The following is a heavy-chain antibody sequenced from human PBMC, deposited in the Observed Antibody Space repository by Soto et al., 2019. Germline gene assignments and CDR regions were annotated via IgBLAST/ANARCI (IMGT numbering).Heavy chain of an antibody. CDR3: AVGGGLAIPRLDP. Sequence: SETLSLTCTVSGGSISSYYWSWIRQPPGKGLEWIGYIYYSGSTNYNPSLKSRVTISVDTSKNQFSLKLSSVTAADTAVYYCAVGGGLAIPRLDPWGQGTLVTVSS. CDR2: IYYSGST. V-gene: IGHV4-59*01. D-gene: IGHD1-26*01. CDR1: GGSISSYY. J-gene: IGHJ5*02.